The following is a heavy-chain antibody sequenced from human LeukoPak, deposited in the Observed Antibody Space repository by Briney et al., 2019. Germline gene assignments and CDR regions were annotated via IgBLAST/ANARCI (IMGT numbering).Heavy chain of an antibody. Sequence: GGSLRLSCAVSGFTFSSYAMTWVRQAPGKGLEWVSAISGSGGTTYYADSVKGRFTISRDNSKNTLYLQMNSLRAEDTAIYYCAKGASPFDYLGQGTLVTVSS. CDR1: GFTFSSYA. CDR3: AKGASPFDY. J-gene: IGHJ4*02. V-gene: IGHV3-23*01. CDR2: ISGSGGTT.